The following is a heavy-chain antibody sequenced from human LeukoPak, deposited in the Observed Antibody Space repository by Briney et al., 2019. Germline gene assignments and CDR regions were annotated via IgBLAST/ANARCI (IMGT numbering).Heavy chain of an antibody. J-gene: IGHJ4*02. D-gene: IGHD3-10*01. CDR1: GYTLTELS. V-gene: IGHV1-24*01. Sequence: ASVKISCKVSGYTLTELSMHWVRQAPGKGLEWMGGFDPEDGETIYAQKFQGRVTVTEDTSTDTAYVELSSLRSEDTAVYYCATLFGSGSYYWGQGTLVTVSS. CDR3: ATLFGSGSYY. CDR2: FDPEDGET.